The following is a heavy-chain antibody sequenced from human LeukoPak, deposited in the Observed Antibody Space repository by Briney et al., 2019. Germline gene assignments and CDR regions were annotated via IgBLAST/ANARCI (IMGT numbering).Heavy chain of an antibody. V-gene: IGHV3-33*01. CDR3: ARVVRGVILGYYYGMDV. CDR1: GFTFSSYG. Sequence: PPGGSLRLSCAASGFTFSSYGMHWVRQAPGKGLEWVAVIWYDGSNKYYADSVKGRFTISRDNSKNTLYLQMNSLRAEDTAVYYCARVVRGVILGYYYGMDVWGQGTTVTVSS. J-gene: IGHJ6*02. CDR2: IWYDGSNK. D-gene: IGHD3-10*01.